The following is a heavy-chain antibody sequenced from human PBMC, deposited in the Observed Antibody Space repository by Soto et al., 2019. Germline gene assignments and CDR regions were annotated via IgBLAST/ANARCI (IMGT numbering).Heavy chain of an antibody. CDR1: GGSFSGYY. D-gene: IGHD2-15*01. CDR2: INHSGST. V-gene: IGHV4-34*01. Sequence: PSETLSLTCAVYGGSFSGYYWSWIRQPPGKGLEWIGEINHSGSTNYNPSLKSRVTISVDTSKNQFSLKLSSVTAADPAVYYCARAATGYCGGGGCYPGGAYWGKGTLVPV. CDR3: ARAATGYCGGGGCYPGGAY. J-gene: IGHJ4*02.